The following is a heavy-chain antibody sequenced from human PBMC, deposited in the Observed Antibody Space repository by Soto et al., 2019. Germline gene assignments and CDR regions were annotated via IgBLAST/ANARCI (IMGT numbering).Heavy chain of an antibody. CDR3: ARRDMLTGYVYFDY. V-gene: IGHV5-51*03. CDR1: GYDFTKFW. CDR2: IYPGDSDT. D-gene: IGHD3-9*01. J-gene: IGHJ4*02. Sequence: VQMVQSGAEVKKAGESVKICCQASGYDFTKFWVGWVRQMPGKGLEWMGIIYPGDSDTRYSPSFQGQVNISVDKSVNTAYLHWSSLKASDSATYYCARRDMLTGYVYFDYWGQGTLVTVSS.